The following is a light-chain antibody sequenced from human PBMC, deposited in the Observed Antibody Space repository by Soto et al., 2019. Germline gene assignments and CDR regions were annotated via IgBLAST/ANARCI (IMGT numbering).Light chain of an antibody. CDR3: SSYAGSNNLDV. Sequence: QSVLTQPPSVSAAPGQKVTMSCSGGSSNIGNYYVSWHQQLPGTAPKLLIYENDKRPSGIPDRFSGSKSGNTASLTVSGLQAEDEADYYCSSYAGSNNLDVFGTGTKVTVL. CDR1: SSNIGNYY. CDR2: END. V-gene: IGLV1-51*02. J-gene: IGLJ1*01.